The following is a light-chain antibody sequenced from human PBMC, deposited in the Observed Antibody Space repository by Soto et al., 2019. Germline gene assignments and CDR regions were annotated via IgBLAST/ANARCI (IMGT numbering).Light chain of an antibody. CDR1: QSVSSY. CDR2: DAS. CDR3: QQRSNWPRT. V-gene: IGKV3-11*01. Sequence: ELVLTQSPATLSLSPGEIATPSCRASQSVSSYLAWYQQKPGQAPRLLIYDASNRATGIPARFSGSGSGTDFTLTISSLEPEDFAVYYCQQRSNWPRTFGQGTKVDNK. J-gene: IGKJ1*01.